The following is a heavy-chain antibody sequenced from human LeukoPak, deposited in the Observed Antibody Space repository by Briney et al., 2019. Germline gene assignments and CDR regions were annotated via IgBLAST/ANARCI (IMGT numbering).Heavy chain of an antibody. Sequence: PSETLSLTCAVYGGSFSGYYWSWIRQPPGKVLEWIGEINHSGSTNYNPSLKSRVTISVDTSKNQYSLKLSSVTAADTAVYYCARGRRYFDWLPYDYWGQGTLVTVSS. V-gene: IGHV4-34*01. CDR1: GGSFSGYY. D-gene: IGHD3-9*01. CDR2: INHSGST. CDR3: ARGRRYFDWLPYDY. J-gene: IGHJ4*02.